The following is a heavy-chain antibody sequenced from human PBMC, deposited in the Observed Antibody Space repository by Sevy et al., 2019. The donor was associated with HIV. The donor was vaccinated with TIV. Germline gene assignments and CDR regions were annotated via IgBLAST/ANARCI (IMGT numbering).Heavy chain of an antibody. V-gene: IGHV7-4-1*02. J-gene: IGHJ5*02. CDR3: GEGGKMGFPRPGTWPDP. D-gene: IGHD1-26*01. Sequence: ASVKVSCKASGYTFTSYPMNWVRQAPGQGLEWMGWINTKTGNPTYAQGFTGRFVFSLDTSVTTAYLQISSLKAEDTAGNNGGEGGKMGFPRPGTWPDPWGREPWSPSPQ. CDR2: INTKTGNP. CDR1: GYTFTSYP.